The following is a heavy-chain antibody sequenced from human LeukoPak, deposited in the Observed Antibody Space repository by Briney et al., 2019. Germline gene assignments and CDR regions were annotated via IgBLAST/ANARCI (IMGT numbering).Heavy chain of an antibody. CDR1: GGSISSGGYS. CDR2: IYHSGST. D-gene: IGHD6-6*01. V-gene: IGHV4-30-2*01. J-gene: IGHJ4*02. CDR3: ARVDSSSLFDY. Sequence: KTSETLSLTCAVSGGSISSGGYSWSWIRQPPGKGLEWIGYIYHSGSTYYNPSLKSRVTISVDRSKNQFSLKLSSVTAAGTAVYYCARVDSSSLFDYWGQGTLVTVSS.